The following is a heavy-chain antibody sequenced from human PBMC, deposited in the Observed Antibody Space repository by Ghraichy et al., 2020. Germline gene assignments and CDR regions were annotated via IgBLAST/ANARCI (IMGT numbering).Heavy chain of an antibody. D-gene: IGHD6-13*01. J-gene: IGHJ4*02. Sequence: ESLNISCTVSGGSIRSYYWSWIRQPPGKGLEWIGFIYYSGDTNYNPSLKSRVTMSVSTSENQLSLQLSSVTAADTAVYFCARSKSSSSFYYFDYWGPGTLVTVSS. CDR1: GGSIRSYY. CDR3: ARSKSSSSFYYFDY. CDR2: IYYSGDT. V-gene: IGHV4-59*01.